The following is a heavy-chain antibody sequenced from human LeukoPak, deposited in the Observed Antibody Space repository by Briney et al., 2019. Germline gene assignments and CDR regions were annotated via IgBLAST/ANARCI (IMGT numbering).Heavy chain of an antibody. CDR3: ARGPSSGWYLSQFDY. CDR1: GYTFTGYY. CDR2: INPNSGGT. J-gene: IGHJ4*02. Sequence: ASVKVSCKASGYTFTGYYMHWVRQAPGQGLEWMGWINPNSGGTNYPQKFQGRVTMTRDTSISTAYMDLSRLRSDDTAVYYCARGPSSGWYLSQFDYWGQGTLVTVPS. V-gene: IGHV1-2*02. D-gene: IGHD6-19*01.